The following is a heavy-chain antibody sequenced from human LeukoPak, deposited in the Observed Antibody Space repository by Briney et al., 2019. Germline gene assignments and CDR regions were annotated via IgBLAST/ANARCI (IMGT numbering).Heavy chain of an antibody. CDR3: ARDKPEVPAALDAFDI. J-gene: IGHJ3*02. CDR1: GGSISNHY. D-gene: IGHD2-2*01. Sequence: TSETLSLTCTVSGGSISNHYWSWIRQPAGKGLEWIGRIYTSGSTNYNPSLKSRVTMSVDTSKNQFSLKLSSVTAADTAVYCCARDKPEVPAALDAFDIWGQGTMVTVSS. CDR2: IYTSGST. V-gene: IGHV4-4*07.